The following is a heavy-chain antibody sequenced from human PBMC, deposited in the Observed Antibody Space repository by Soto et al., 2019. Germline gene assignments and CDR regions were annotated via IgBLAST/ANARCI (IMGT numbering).Heavy chain of an antibody. CDR3: AKDIGYGDYSTPVAFDI. D-gene: IGHD4-17*01. CDR1: GFTFDDYA. J-gene: IGHJ3*02. V-gene: IGHV3-9*01. Sequence: EVQLVESGGGLVQPGRSLRLSCAASGFTFDDYAMHCVRQAPGKGLEWVSGISWNSGSIGYADSVKGRFTISRDNAKNSLYLQMNSLRAEDTALYYCAKDIGYGDYSTPVAFDIWGQGTMVTVSS. CDR2: ISWNSGSI.